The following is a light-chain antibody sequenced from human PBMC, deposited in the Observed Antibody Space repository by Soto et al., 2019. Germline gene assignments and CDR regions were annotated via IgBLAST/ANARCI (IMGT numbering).Light chain of an antibody. J-gene: IGKJ5*01. CDR3: QKYSNWPPIT. CDR1: QSVSNY. CDR2: DAS. Sequence: EIVLTQSPGTLSLSPGERATLSCRASQSVSNYLAWYQQKPGQAPRLLIYDASNRAAGIPDRFSGSGSGTEFTLTISRLQSEDFAVYYCQKYSNWPPITFGQGTRLEIK. V-gene: IGKV3-11*01.